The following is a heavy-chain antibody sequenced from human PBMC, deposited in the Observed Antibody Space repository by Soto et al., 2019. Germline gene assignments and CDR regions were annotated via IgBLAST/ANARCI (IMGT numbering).Heavy chain of an antibody. CDR1: GGSISSGGYY. J-gene: IGHJ4*02. CDR2: IYYSGST. V-gene: IGHV4-31*03. D-gene: IGHD3-10*01. Sequence: QVQLQESGPGLVKPSQTLSLTCTVSGGSISSGGYYWSWIRQHPGKGLEWIGYIYYSGSTYYNPSLMSRVTISVDTSKKQLSIKLSSVTAATTAVYDCARARGYYGSGSYKYYFDYWGQGTLVTVSS. CDR3: ARARGYYGSGSYKYYFDY.